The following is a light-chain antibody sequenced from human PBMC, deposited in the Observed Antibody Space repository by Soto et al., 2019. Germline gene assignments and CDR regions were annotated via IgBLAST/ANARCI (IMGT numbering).Light chain of an antibody. CDR3: QQYDNLPFG. Sequence: DIQMSQSPSSLSASVGDGVTITCQASQDITNYLNWYQHKPGKPPNLLIYDASNLETGVPSRFSGSGSGTALTFTISILQPEDIATYYCQQYDNLPFGVGGGTKVEIK. CDR2: DAS. J-gene: IGKJ4*01. V-gene: IGKV1-33*01. CDR1: QDITNY.